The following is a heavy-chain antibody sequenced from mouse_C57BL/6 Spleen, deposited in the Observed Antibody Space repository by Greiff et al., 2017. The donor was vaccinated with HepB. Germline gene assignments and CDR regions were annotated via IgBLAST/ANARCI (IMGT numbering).Heavy chain of an antibody. CDR1: GYTFTSYW. D-gene: IGHD2-4*01. J-gene: IGHJ4*01. Sequence: VQLQQPGAELVMPGASVKLSCKASGYTFTSYWMHWVKQRPGQGLELIGEIDPSDSYTNYNQKFKGKSTLTVDKSSSTAYMQLSSLTSEDSAVYYCARHYDYFYAMDYWGQGTSVTVSS. CDR2: IDPSDSYT. V-gene: IGHV1-69*01. CDR3: ARHYDYFYAMDY.